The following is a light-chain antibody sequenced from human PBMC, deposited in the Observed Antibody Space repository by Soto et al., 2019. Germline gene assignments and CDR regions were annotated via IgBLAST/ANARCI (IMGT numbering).Light chain of an antibody. CDR3: QQLRSYPST. CDR2: AAS. CDR1: QDISSY. Sequence: RVTQSPSSLSASVGDRVTITCRASQDISSYLAWYQQKPGKAPTLLIYAASTLQSGVPSRFSGSGFGTDFTLTISSLQAEDFASYYCQQLRSYPSTFGGGTKVEIK. J-gene: IGKJ4*01. V-gene: IGKV1-9*01.